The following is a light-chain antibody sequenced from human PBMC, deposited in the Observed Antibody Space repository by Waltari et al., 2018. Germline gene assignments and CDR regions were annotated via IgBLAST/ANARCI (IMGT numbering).Light chain of an antibody. V-gene: IGKV1-17*03. J-gene: IGKJ5*01. Sequence: DIQMTQSPYAMSASVRDRVAITCRANQDIGNYLAWFQQKPGTAPKRLNYAVSSLESGVPSRFSGSDSGTEFTLTINRLQPEDLATYFCLQHYTYPPTFGQGTRLEI. CDR2: AVS. CDR3: LQHYTYPPT. CDR1: QDIGNY.